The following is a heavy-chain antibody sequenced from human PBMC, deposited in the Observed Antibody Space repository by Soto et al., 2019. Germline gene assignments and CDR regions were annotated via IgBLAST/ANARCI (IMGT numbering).Heavy chain of an antibody. V-gene: IGHV4-59*12. D-gene: IGHD5-18*01. Sequence: SETLSLTCSVSGGSLSGYYWSWIRQPPGKALEWIGYIYYSGNSNYNPSLKSRVTISVDTSKNQFSLKLSSVTAADTAVYYCARASGYSYGSRFDYWGQGALVTVSS. J-gene: IGHJ4*02. CDR1: GGSLSGYY. CDR2: IYYSGNS. CDR3: ARASGYSYGSRFDY.